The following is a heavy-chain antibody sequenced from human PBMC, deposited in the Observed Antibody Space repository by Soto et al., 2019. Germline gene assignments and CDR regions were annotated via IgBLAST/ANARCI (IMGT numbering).Heavy chain of an antibody. CDR3: ARDSGIGGSFDY. D-gene: IGHD1-26*01. V-gene: IGHV3-33*01. Sequence: QVRLLESGGGVVQPGRSLRLSCATSGFTFSSYSIHWVRQAPGKGLEWVAVMWYDGSQKYYGGSVKGRFTISRDTSKNTVYLQKNSLRAEDTAVYYCARDSGIGGSFDYWGQGTLVSVSS. CDR2: MWYDGSQK. CDR1: GFTFSSYS. J-gene: IGHJ4*02.